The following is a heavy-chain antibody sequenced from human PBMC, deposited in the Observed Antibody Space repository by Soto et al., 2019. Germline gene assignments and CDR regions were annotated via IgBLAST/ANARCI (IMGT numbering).Heavy chain of an antibody. V-gene: IGHV3-21*01. J-gene: IGHJ4*02. D-gene: IGHD6-13*01. CDR2: ISSSSSYI. CDR1: GFTFSSYS. CDR3: ARGLVPYSSSWYYFDY. Sequence: TGGSLRLSCAASGFTFSSYSMNWVRQAPGKGLEWVSSISSSSSYIYYADSVKGRFTISRDNAKNSLYLQMNSLRAEDTAVYYCARGLVPYSSSWYYFDYWGQGTLVTVSS.